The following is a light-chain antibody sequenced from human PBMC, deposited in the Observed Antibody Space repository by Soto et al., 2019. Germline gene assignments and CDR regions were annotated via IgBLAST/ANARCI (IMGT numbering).Light chain of an antibody. CDR3: SSWDDSLDRPV. CDR1: YSNIGSNF. CDR2: SIN. J-gene: IGLJ3*02. V-gene: IGLV1-44*01. Sequence: QSVLTQPPSASATPGQTVTISCSGRYSNIGSNFVSWYQRLPGTAPKLLIYSINQRPSGVPDRFSGSKSGTSASLTISGLHSEDEADYFCSSWDDSLDRPVFGGGTKLTVL.